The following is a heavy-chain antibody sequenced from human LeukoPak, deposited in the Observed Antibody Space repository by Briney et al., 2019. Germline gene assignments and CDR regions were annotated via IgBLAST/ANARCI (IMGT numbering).Heavy chain of an antibody. Sequence: ASVKVSCKASGYTFSSHAMHWVRQAPGQRLEWMGWINAGNGNTKYSQKFQDRITFTSDTSASTAYMELSSLRSEDTAVYYCAIHCSGGSCSRSYYFDYWGQGTLVTVSS. CDR2: INAGNGNT. CDR3: AIHCSGGSCSRSYYFDY. V-gene: IGHV1-3*01. CDR1: GYTFSSHA. J-gene: IGHJ4*02. D-gene: IGHD2-15*01.